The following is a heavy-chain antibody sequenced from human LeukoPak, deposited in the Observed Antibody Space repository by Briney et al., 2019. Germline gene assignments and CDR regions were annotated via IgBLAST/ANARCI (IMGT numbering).Heavy chain of an antibody. Sequence: GGSLRLSCAASGFTFSSYSMNWVRQAPGKGLEWVSSISSSSYIYYADPVKGRFTISRDNAKNSLYLQMNSLRAEDTAVYYCARDSRGGGGYWGQGTLVTVSS. CDR2: ISSSSYI. CDR1: GFTFSSYS. V-gene: IGHV3-21*01. CDR3: ARDSRGGGGY. D-gene: IGHD3-16*01. J-gene: IGHJ4*02.